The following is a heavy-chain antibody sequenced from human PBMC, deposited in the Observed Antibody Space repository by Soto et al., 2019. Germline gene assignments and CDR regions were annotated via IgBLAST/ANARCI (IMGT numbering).Heavy chain of an antibody. Sequence: QVQLVQSGAEVKKPGSSVKVSCKASGGTFSSYAISWVRQAPGQGLEWMGGIIPIFGTANYAQQFQGRVTLTADESTSTAYRELSSVRSEDTAVDYCARDKGGWDFDYWGQGTLVTVSS. CDR2: IIPIFGTA. D-gene: IGHD1-26*01. CDR3: ARDKGGWDFDY. V-gene: IGHV1-69*01. CDR1: GGTFSSYA. J-gene: IGHJ4*02.